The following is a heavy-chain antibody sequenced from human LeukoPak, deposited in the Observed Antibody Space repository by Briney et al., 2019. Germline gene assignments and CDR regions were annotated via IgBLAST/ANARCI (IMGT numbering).Heavy chain of an antibody. CDR1: GGSFSGYY. D-gene: IGHD5-18*01. CDR3: ARRRQWIQLWLRPYYFDY. Sequence: KPSETLSLTCAVYGGSFSGYYWSWTRQPPGKGLEWIGEINHSGSTNYNPSLKSRVTISVDTSKNQFSLKLSSVTAADTAVYYCARRRQWIQLWLRPYYFDYWGQGTLVTVSS. J-gene: IGHJ4*02. CDR2: INHSGST. V-gene: IGHV4-34*01.